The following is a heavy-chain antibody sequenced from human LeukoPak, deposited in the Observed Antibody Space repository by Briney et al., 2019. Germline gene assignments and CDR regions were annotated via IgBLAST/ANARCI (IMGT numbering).Heavy chain of an antibody. D-gene: IGHD6-19*01. CDR3: ARAPRDITVAGTSLFF. Sequence: GGSLRLSCTASGFIFSTYSMIWVRQAPGKGLEWVSYISSSGSTIYYADSVKGRFTISRDNAKNSLYLQMNSLRAEDTAMYYCARAPRDITVAGTSLFFWGQGTLVTVSS. J-gene: IGHJ4*02. CDR2: ISSSGSTI. V-gene: IGHV3-48*04. CDR1: GFIFSTYS.